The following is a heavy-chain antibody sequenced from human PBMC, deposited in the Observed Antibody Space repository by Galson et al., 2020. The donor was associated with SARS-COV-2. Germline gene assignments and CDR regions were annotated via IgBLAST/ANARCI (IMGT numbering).Heavy chain of an antibody. CDR3: ARDLLSAATYYNYYGLDV. J-gene: IGHJ6*02. Sequence: GESLKISCAASGFMFSSYSMTWVRQSPGKGLECLSYITNTGSTIKYADSVKDRFTVSRDNAKNSLFLQMNSLRAEDTAVYYCARDLLSAATYYNYYGLDVWGQGTTVTDSS. V-gene: IGHV3-48*04. D-gene: IGHD2-2*01. CDR2: ITNTGSTI. CDR1: GFMFSSYS.